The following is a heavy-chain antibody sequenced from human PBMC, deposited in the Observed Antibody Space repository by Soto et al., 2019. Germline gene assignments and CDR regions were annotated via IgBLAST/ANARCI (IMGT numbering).Heavy chain of an antibody. Sequence: EVQLVESGGGLVQPGGSLRLSCAASGFTLGSYWMSWVRQAPGMGPEWVANIQADARVKYYVDSVEGRFTISRDNAKNSLSLQMNSLRAEDTAVYYCARDLTGTRGCTSTSCYYDALDIWGQGKMVTVSS. CDR3: ARDLTGTRGCTSTSCYYDALDI. CDR1: GFTLGSYW. J-gene: IGHJ3*02. D-gene: IGHD2-2*01. V-gene: IGHV3-7*01. CDR2: IQADARVK.